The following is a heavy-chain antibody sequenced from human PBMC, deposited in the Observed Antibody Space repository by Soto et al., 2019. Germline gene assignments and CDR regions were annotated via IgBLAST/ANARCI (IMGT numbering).Heavy chain of an antibody. D-gene: IGHD3-22*01. CDR1: GGTFSSYA. CDR3: ASFKGSYYYDSSGYSLKTEYFQH. J-gene: IGHJ1*01. CDR2: IIPIFGTA. V-gene: IGHV1-69*13. Sequence: SVKVSCKASGGTFSSYAISWVRQAPGQGLEWMGGIIPIFGTANYAQKFQGRVTITADESTSTAYMELSSLRSEDTAVYYCASFKGSYYYDSSGYSLKTEYFQHWGQGTLVTVSS.